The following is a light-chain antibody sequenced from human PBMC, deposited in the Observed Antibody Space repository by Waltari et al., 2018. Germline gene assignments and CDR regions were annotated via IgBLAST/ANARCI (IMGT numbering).Light chain of an antibody. CDR1: STDVGGYNY. Sequence: QSALTQPRSVSGSLGQSVAISCTGTSTDVGGYNYVSWYQQHPGKAPKIILYDVTKRPSGVPDDFSGSMSGNTASLTVSGLQPEHEANYYCFSYAGSDTYVFGTGTEVTVL. J-gene: IGLJ1*01. CDR2: DVT. CDR3: FSYAGSDTYV. V-gene: IGLV2-11*01.